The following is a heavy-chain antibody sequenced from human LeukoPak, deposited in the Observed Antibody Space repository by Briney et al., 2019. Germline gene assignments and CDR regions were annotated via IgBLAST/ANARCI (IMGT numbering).Heavy chain of an antibody. J-gene: IGHJ5*02. V-gene: IGHV4-38-2*02. CDR2: IYHSGST. CDR3: AREDYDFWSGYRNNWFDP. Sequence: SETLSLTCTVSGYSISSGYYWGWIRQPPGKGLEWIGSIYHSGSTYYNPSLKSRVTISVDTSKNQFSLKLTSVTAADTAVYYCAREDYDFWSGYRNNWFDPWGQGTLVTVSS. CDR1: GYSISSGYY. D-gene: IGHD3-3*01.